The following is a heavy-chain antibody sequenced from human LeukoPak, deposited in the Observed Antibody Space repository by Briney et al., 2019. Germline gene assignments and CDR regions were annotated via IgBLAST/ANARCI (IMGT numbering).Heavy chain of an antibody. CDR1: GYTFTDYY. CDR3: ARAGLRGFDY. J-gene: IGHJ4*02. Sequence: GASVKVSCKASGYTFTDYYIHWVRQAPGQGLEWMGWINPNSGGTNYTQKFQGRVTMTRDTSISTAYLELNRLTSDDTAVYYCARAGLRGFDYWGQGTLVTVSS. D-gene: IGHD5-12*01. CDR2: INPNSGGT. V-gene: IGHV1-2*02.